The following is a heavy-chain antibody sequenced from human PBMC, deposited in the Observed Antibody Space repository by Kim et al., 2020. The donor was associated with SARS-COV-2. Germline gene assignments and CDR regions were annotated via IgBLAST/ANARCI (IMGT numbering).Heavy chain of an antibody. V-gene: IGHV1-3*01. Sequence: TKYSQKCQDRVTITRDTSASSAYMGLSSLRSEDTAVYYCARKHSGYDLYYWGQGTLVTVSS. CDR3: ARKHSGYDLYY. CDR2: T. D-gene: IGHD5-12*01. J-gene: IGHJ4*02.